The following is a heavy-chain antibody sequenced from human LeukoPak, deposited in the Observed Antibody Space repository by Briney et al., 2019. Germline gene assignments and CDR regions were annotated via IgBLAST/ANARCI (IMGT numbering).Heavy chain of an antibody. V-gene: IGHV4-34*01. D-gene: IGHD3-3*01. J-gene: IGHJ4*02. Sequence: SETLSLTCAVYGGSFSGYYWSWIRQPPGKGLEGTGEINHSGSTNYNPSLKSRVTISVDTSKNQFSLKLSSVTAADTAVYYCARGYERFLEWLYFDYWGQGTLVTVSS. CDR1: GGSFSGYY. CDR2: INHSGST. CDR3: ARGYERFLEWLYFDY.